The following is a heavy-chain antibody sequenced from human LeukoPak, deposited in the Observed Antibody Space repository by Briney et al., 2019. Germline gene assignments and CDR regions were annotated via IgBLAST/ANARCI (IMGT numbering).Heavy chain of an antibody. CDR1: GGSISSYY. Sequence: SGPTLVKPSETLSLTCTVSGGSISSYYWSWIRQPPGQGLEWIGHIYYSGSNNYNPSLKSRVTISVDTSKNQFSLQLSSVTAADTAVYYCARQKGYYYDSSGYLPFDAFDIWGQGTMVTVSS. J-gene: IGHJ3*02. V-gene: IGHV4-59*08. CDR2: IYYSGSN. CDR3: ARQKGYYYDSSGYLPFDAFDI. D-gene: IGHD3-22*01.